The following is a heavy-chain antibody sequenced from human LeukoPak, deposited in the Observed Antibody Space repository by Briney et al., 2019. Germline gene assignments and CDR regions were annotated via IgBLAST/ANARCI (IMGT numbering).Heavy chain of an antibody. CDR3: ARSGGLYGDCNY. CDR2: INPSGGSS. CDR1: GYTFTSYY. V-gene: IGHV1-46*01. J-gene: IGHJ4*02. Sequence: ASVKVSCKASGYTFTSYYMHWVRQAPGQGLEWMGIINPSGGSSSYAQKFQGRVTMTRATSTSTVSMELSSLRSEDKAVYYCARSGGLYGDCNYWGQGTLVTVSS. D-gene: IGHD4-17*01.